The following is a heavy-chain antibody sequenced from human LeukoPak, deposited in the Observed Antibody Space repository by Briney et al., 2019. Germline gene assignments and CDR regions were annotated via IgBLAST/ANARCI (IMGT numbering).Heavy chain of an antibody. CDR3: ARGSDIGILD. J-gene: IGHJ4*02. CDR1: GFTFSSYG. V-gene: IGHV3-23*01. Sequence: PGGSLRLSCAASGFTFSSYGMSWVRQAPGKGLEWISGISGNGDSTYYVDSVKGRFTISRDNSKNTLYMEMNSLRAEDTAVYYCARGSDIGILDWGQGTLVTVSS. CDR2: ISGNGDST. D-gene: IGHD2-15*01.